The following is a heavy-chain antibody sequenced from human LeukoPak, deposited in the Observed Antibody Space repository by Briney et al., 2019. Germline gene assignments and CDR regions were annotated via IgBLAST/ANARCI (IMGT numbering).Heavy chain of an antibody. CDR2: INWNGGST. Sequence: PGGSLRPSCEVSGFTFDDYGMNWVRQPPGKGLEWISDINWNGGSTSYAASVRGRFTVSRDNAKNLLYLQMTSLRVEDTALYYCARRKDFADFGSAYYPLDHWGQGTLVTVS. V-gene: IGHV3-20*04. J-gene: IGHJ5*02. D-gene: IGHD3-3*01. CDR1: GFTFDDYG. CDR3: ARRKDFADFGSAYYPLDH.